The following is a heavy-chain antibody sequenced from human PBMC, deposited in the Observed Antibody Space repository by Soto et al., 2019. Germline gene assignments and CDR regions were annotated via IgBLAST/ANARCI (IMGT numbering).Heavy chain of an antibody. Sequence: PSETLSLTCSVSGASVSTDGYYWSWIRKPPGKGLEYISYIHHTGYTNYNPSLKSRVTTSIDTSKNQFSLKVGSLTAADTAIYYCARINRLAPVATYYYHRMDVWGQGTTVTVSS. CDR2: IHHTGYT. J-gene: IGHJ6*02. CDR1: GASVSTDGYY. CDR3: ARINRLAPVATYYYHRMDV. D-gene: IGHD6-19*01. V-gene: IGHV4-61*08.